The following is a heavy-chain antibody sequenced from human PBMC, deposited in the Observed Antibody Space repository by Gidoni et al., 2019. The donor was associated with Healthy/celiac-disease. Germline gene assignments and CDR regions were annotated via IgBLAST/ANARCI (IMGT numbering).Heavy chain of an antibody. CDR2: ISGSGGST. CDR1: GFPFSSYA. V-gene: IGHV3-23*01. J-gene: IGHJ5*02. CDR3: AKGSQQLVRGWFDP. D-gene: IGHD6-13*01. Sequence: EVQLLESGGGLVQPGGSLRPPFAASGFPFSSYAMSWVRQAPGKGLEWVSAISGSGGSTYYADSVKGRFTISRDNSKNTLYLQMNSLRAEDTAVYYCAKGSQQLVRGWFDPWGQGTLVTVSS.